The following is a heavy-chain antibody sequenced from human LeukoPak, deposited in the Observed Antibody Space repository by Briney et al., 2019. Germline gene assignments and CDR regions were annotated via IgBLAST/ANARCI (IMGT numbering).Heavy chain of an antibody. Sequence: GGPLRLSCATSGFTFSRDWMSWVRQAPGRGLEWVANIKKDGSGKYYVDSVKGRFTISRDNAKNSLYLQMNSLRGEDTAVYYCARESSGDYGDWGQGTLVTVSS. J-gene: IGHJ4*02. CDR3: ARESSGDYGD. CDR2: IKKDGSGK. CDR1: GFTFSRDW. D-gene: IGHD4-17*01. V-gene: IGHV3-7*01.